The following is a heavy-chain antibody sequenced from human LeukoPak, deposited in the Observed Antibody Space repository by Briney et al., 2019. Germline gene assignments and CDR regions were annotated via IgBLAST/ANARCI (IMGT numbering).Heavy chain of an antibody. CDR2: IGTAGDL. Sequence: GGSLRLSCAASGFTFSSYDMHWVRQATGKGLEWVSAIGTAGDLYYPGSVKGRFTISRENAKNSLYLQMNSLRAGDTAVYYCARGRDHSSSWYSVGMDVWGKGTTVTVSS. D-gene: IGHD6-13*01. CDR1: GFTFSSYD. J-gene: IGHJ6*04. V-gene: IGHV3-13*05. CDR3: ARGRDHSSSWYSVGMDV.